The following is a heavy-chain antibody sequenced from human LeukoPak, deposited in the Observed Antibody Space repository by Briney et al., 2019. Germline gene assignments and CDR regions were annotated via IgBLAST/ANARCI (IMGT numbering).Heavy chain of an antibody. V-gene: IGHV3-30*02. D-gene: IGHD1-26*01. J-gene: IGHJ6*03. CDR3: ARDPYSGSYGNYYYYFMDV. CDR2: IRYDGSNK. Sequence: PGGSLRLSCAASGFTFSSYGMHWVRQAPGKGLEWVAFIRYDGSNKYYADSVKGRFTISRDNVKNSLYLQMNSLRAEDTAVYYCARDPYSGSYGNYYYYFMDVWGKGTTVTISS. CDR1: GFTFSSYG.